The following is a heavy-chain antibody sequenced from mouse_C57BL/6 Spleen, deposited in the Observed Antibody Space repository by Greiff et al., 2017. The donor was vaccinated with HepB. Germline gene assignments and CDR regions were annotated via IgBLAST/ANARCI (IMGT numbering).Heavy chain of an antibody. V-gene: IGHV1-82*01. J-gene: IGHJ3*01. CDR1: GYAFSSSW. CDR3: ARSWDAWFAY. CDR2: IYPGDGDT. Sequence: QVQLQQSGPELVKPGASVKISCKASGYAFSSSWMNWVKQRPGKGLEWIGRIYPGDGDTNYNGKFKGKATLTADKSSSTAYMQLSSLTSEDSAVYFCARSWDAWFAYWGQGTLVTVSA. D-gene: IGHD4-1*01.